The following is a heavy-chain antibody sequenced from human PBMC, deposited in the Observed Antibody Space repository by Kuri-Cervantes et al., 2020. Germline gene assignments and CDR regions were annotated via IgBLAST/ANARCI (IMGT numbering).Heavy chain of an antibody. CDR2: ISGSGGST. CDR3: AKDSLDYDILTGFGIWFDP. J-gene: IGHJ5*02. V-gene: IGHV3-23*01. D-gene: IGHD3-9*01. CDR1: GFSVGTYW. Sequence: GESLKISCAASGFSVGTYWMHWVRQVPGKGLEWVSAISGSGGSTYYADSVKGRFTISRDNSKNTLYLQMNSLRAEDTAVYYCAKDSLDYDILTGFGIWFDPWGQGTLVTVSS.